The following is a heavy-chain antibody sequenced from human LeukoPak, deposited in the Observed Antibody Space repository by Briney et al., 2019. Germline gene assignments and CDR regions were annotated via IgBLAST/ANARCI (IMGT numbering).Heavy chain of an antibody. V-gene: IGHV4-39*01. CDR2: IYYSGST. Sequence: SETLSLTCTVAGGSISSGNYYWVWIRQPPGKGLEWIGSIYYSGSTYYNPSPKSRVTTSVDTSKNQFSLKLSSVTAADTAVFYCARQGPGGRAFDIWGQGTMVTVSS. D-gene: IGHD1-14*01. CDR1: GGSISSGNYY. CDR3: ARQGPGGRAFDI. J-gene: IGHJ3*02.